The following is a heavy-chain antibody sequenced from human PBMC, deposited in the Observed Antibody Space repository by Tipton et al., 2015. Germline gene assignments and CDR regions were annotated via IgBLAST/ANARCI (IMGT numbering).Heavy chain of an antibody. Sequence: TLSLTCSVSGDSISSGRYYWGWIRQPPGKGLEWIANIYYTGTPFYSLSLKSRVTISVDTSKNQFSLQLNSVTPEDTATYYCARGPDGGAFDIWGQGTMVTVSS. D-gene: IGHD3-10*01. CDR1: GDSISSGRYY. J-gene: IGHJ3*02. CDR2: IYYTGTP. CDR3: ARGPDGGAFDI. V-gene: IGHV4-39*01.